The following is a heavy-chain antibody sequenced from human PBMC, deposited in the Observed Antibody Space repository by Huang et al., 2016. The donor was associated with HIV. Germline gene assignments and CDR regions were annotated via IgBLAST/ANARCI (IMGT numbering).Heavy chain of an antibody. D-gene: IGHD3-3*01. V-gene: IGHV4-59*11. CDR2: NDYSGST. Sequence: QVQLQESGPGLVKPSETLSLTCTVSGGSISTHSWSWIRQPPGKGVEWIGSNDYSGSTNYSPSLKSRVTILLATSKNQFSRRVNSVTAADTAMYYCARDHHDFWRGYRRMYFFDHWGQGTLVTVSS. CDR1: GGSISTHS. J-gene: IGHJ4*02. CDR3: ARDHHDFWRGYRRMYFFDH.